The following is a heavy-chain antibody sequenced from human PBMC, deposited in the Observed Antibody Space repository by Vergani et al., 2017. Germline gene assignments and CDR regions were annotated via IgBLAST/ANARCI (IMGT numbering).Heavy chain of an antibody. V-gene: IGHV3-20*01. CDR3: ARSYSSSPSFYMDV. J-gene: IGHJ6*03. Sequence: EVQLVESGGGLVQPGWSLRLSCAASGFTFDDYGMSWVRQAPGKGLEWVSSINWNGGSTNYADSVKGRVTISRDNAKNSLYLQMNSLRAEDTALYHCARSYSSSPSFYMDVWGKGTTVTVSS. CDR1: GFTFDDYG. D-gene: IGHD6-6*01. CDR2: INWNGGST.